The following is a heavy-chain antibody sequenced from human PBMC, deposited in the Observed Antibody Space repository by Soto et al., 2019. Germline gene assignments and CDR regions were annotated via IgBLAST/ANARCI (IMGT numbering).Heavy chain of an antibody. V-gene: IGHV1-3*01. J-gene: IGHJ6*02. CDR3: ARGVENIVVVLDVFGYYGMDV. Sequence: ASVKVSCKASGYSFTSYVIYWVRQAPGQRLEWMGWINAGNGNTKYSQKFQGRVTITSDTSASTAYMELNSLRSEDTAVYFYARGVENIVVVLDVFGYYGMDVWGQGTTVTVSS. CDR1: GYSFTSYV. D-gene: IGHD2-2*01. CDR2: INAGNGNT.